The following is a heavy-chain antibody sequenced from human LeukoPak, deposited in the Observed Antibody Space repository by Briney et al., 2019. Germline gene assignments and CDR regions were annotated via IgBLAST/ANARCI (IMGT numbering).Heavy chain of an antibody. D-gene: IGHD6-13*01. CDR1: GGSISSGGYY. V-gene: IGHV4-61*08. J-gene: IGHJ3*02. CDR2: IYYSGST. CDR3: ARGGYSSSWDAVDI. Sequence: PSQTLSLTCTVSGGSISSGGYYWSWIRQHPGKGLEWIGYIYYSGSTNYNPSLKSRVTISVDTSKNQFSLKLSSVTAADTAVYYCARGGYSSSWDAVDIWGQGTMVTVSS.